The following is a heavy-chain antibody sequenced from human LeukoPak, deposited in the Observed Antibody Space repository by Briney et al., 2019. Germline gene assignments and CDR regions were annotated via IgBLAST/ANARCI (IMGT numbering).Heavy chain of an antibody. V-gene: IGHV4-39*01. CDR3: ARNGNRGIEY. CDR1: GGSVNNSSYY. CDR2: SHYSGST. J-gene: IGHJ4*02. D-gene: IGHD3-10*01. Sequence: PSETLSLTCTVSGGSVNNSSYYWGWIRQPPGKGLEWIGTSHYSGSTYYNPSLKSRVTISVDTSKNQFSLNLSSVTAADTAVYYCARNGNRGIEYWGRGTLVTVSS.